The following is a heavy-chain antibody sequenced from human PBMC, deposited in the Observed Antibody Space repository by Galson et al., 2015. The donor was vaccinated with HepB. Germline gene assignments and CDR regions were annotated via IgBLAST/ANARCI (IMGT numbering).Heavy chain of an antibody. Sequence: SLRLSCAASGFTFSSYVMTWVRQAPGKGLEWVSSISPGGGTTYYADSVKGRATISRDNSNNTLSLKMNSLRGEDTALYYCAKDLASPEDNFFYYSCLDVWGRGTTVTVSS. J-gene: IGHJ6*02. CDR1: GFTFSSYV. D-gene: IGHD2-21*01. V-gene: IGHV3-23*01. CDR2: ISPGGGTT. CDR3: AKDLASPEDNFFYYSCLDV.